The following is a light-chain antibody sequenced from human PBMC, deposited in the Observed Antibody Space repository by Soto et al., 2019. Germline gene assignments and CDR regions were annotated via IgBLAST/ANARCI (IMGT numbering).Light chain of an antibody. CDR3: QQYDKWPRT. CDR2: GVS. J-gene: IGKJ1*01. V-gene: IGKV3-20*01. CDR1: RSFSSGY. Sequence: EIVLTQSPGTLSLSPGERGTLSCRASRSFSSGYLAWYQQKPGQAPRLLIYGVSSRATGIPARFSGGGSGAEYTLTISSLQSEDFAVYYCQQYDKWPRTFGQGTKVDIK.